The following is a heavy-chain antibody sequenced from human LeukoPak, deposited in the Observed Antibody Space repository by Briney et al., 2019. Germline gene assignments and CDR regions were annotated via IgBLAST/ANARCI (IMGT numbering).Heavy chain of an antibody. V-gene: IGHV3-48*01. D-gene: IGHD6-13*01. Sequence: GGSLRLSCAASGFTFSSYSMNWVRQAPGKGLEWVSYISSSSSTIYYADSVKGRFTISRDNAKNSLYLQMNSLRAEDAAVYYCARDGAAAGIPEPDYWGQGTLVTVSS. J-gene: IGHJ4*02. CDR1: GFTFSSYS. CDR3: ARDGAAAGIPEPDY. CDR2: ISSSSSTI.